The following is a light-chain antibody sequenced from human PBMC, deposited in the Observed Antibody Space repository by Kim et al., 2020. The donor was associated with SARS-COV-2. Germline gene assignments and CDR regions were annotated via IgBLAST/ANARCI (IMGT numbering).Light chain of an antibody. J-gene: IGKJ2*01. CDR2: GAF. CDR1: QSVSSN. V-gene: IGKV3-15*01. CDR3: QQYNDWPLYT. Sequence: VSPGERASLSCRASQSVSSNLAWYQHKPGQAPRLLIFGAFNRATGVPARFSGSGSGAEFTLTISNLQSEDFAVYYCQQYNDWPLYTFGQGTKLEI.